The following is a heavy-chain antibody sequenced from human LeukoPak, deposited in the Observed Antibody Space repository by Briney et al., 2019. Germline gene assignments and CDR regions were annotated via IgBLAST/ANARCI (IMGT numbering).Heavy chain of an antibody. CDR1: GFTFSSYE. J-gene: IGHJ4*02. V-gene: IGHV3-48*03. Sequence: GGSLRLSCAASGFTFSSYEMNWVRQAPGKGLEWVSYISSGSSSIFYADSVKGRFTISRDNSKNSLYLQMNSLRAEDTAVYYCTRDSYPHPAHNFDYWGQGTLVTVSS. D-gene: IGHD5-18*01. CDR2: ISSGSSSI. CDR3: TRDSYPHPAHNFDY.